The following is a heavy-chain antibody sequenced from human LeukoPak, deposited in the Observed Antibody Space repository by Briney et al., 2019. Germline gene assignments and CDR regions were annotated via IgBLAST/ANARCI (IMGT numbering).Heavy chain of an antibody. CDR3: EKDSHLDV. V-gene: IGHV4-34*01. CDR1: GGSFSGYY. CDR2: IHSSGNS. J-gene: IGHJ6*02. D-gene: IGHD2-15*01. Sequence: SETLSLTCAVYGGSFSGYYWGWIRQLPGKGLEWIGNIHSSGNSFCNPSLKSRVTISVDTSKNQFSLKLSSVTAADTAVYYYEKDSHLDVWGHGTTVTVSS.